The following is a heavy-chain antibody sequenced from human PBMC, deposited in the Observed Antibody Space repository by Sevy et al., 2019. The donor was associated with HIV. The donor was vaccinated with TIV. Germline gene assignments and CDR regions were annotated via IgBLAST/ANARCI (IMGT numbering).Heavy chain of an antibody. CDR1: GVSISSGDYY. V-gene: IGHV4-31*03. CDR3: ARGSYSYDSSQDGFDP. J-gene: IGHJ5*02. CDR2: IYKKGNT. D-gene: IGHD3-22*01. Sequence: SETLSLTCSVSGVSISSGDYYWSWIRQHPGKGLEWIGYIYKKGNTYSNPSLKTRLIISIETSKNQFSLNLSSMTAADTAVYYCARGSYSYDSSQDGFDPWGQGTLVTVSS.